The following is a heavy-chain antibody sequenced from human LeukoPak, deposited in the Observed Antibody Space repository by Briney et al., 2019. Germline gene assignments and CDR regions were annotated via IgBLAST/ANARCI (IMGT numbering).Heavy chain of an antibody. CDR3: ARDKAVAGHPFDY. V-gene: IGHV3-21*01. Sequence: GRSLRLSCAASGFTFSSYSMNWVRQAPGKGLEWVSSISSSSSYIYYADSVKGRFTISRDNAKNSLYLQMNSLRAEDTAVYYCARDKAVAGHPFDYWGQGTLVTVSS. J-gene: IGHJ4*02. CDR1: GFTFSSYS. CDR2: ISSSSSYI. D-gene: IGHD6-19*01.